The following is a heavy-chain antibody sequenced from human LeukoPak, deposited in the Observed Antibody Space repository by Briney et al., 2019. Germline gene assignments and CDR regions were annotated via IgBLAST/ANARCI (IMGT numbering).Heavy chain of an antibody. D-gene: IGHD1-26*01. CDR2: ISFRVST. Sequence: ETLSLTCIVSGGSITNYYWSWIRQPPGRGLEWIGYISFRVSTNYSPSLQSRVTISLDTSKNQFSLKLRSVTAADTAVYFCASWGSGSYYEDAFDIWGQGTMVTVSS. V-gene: IGHV4-59*01. CDR3: ASWGSGSYYEDAFDI. CDR1: GGSITNYY. J-gene: IGHJ3*02.